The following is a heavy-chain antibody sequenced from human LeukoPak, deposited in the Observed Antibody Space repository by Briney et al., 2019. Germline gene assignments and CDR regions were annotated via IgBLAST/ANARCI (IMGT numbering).Heavy chain of an antibody. D-gene: IGHD3-10*01. J-gene: IGHJ6*03. Sequence: PGGSLRLSCAASGFTFSDYYMSWIRQAPGKGLEWVSYISSSGSTIYYADSVKGRFTISRDNAKNSLYLQMNSLRAEDTAVYYCARSGLWFGELVYYYYYMDVWGKGTTVTVSS. V-gene: IGHV3-11*04. CDR2: ISSSGSTI. CDR3: ARSGLWFGELVYYYYYMDV. CDR1: GFTFSDYY.